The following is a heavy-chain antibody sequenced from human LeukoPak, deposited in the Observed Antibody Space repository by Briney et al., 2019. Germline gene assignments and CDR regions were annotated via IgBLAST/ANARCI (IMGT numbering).Heavy chain of an antibody. D-gene: IGHD4-17*01. CDR3: ARDRGDYVRDYYYYYYGMDV. CDR1: GYTFTGYY. V-gene: IGHV1-2*02. CDR2: INPNSGGT. J-gene: IGHJ6*02. Sequence: ASVKVSCKASGYTFTGYYMHWVRQAPGQGLEWMGWINPNSGGTNYAQKFQGRVTMTRDTSISTAYMELSRLRSDDTAVYYCARDRGDYVRDYYYYYYGMDVWGQGTTVTVSS.